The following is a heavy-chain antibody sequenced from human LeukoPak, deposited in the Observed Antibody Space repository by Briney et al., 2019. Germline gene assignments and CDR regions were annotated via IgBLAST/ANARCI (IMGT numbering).Heavy chain of an antibody. V-gene: IGHV3-30-3*01. J-gene: IGHJ3*02. CDR3: ARAEGYYDSSGNDAFDI. Sequence: GRSLRLSCAASGFTFSDYAMHWVRQAPGKGLEWVAVISYDGSNKYYADSVKGRFTISRDNSKNTLYLQMNSLRAEDTAVYYCARAEGYYDSSGNDAFDIWGQGTMVTVSS. CDR1: GFTFSDYA. CDR2: ISYDGSNK. D-gene: IGHD3-22*01.